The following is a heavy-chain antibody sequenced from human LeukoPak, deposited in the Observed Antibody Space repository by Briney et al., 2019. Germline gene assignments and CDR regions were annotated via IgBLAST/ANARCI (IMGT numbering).Heavy chain of an antibody. D-gene: IGHD3-3*01. V-gene: IGHV4-4*07. CDR2: IHTSGST. Sequence: KPSETLSPTCTVSGGSISSYYWSWIRQPAGKGLEWIGRIHTSGSTYYNPSLKSRVTISVDTSKNQFSLKLSSVTAADTAVYYCARQGLWSGYYRYFDYWGQGTLVTVSS. CDR1: GGSISSYY. CDR3: ARQGLWSGYYRYFDY. J-gene: IGHJ4*02.